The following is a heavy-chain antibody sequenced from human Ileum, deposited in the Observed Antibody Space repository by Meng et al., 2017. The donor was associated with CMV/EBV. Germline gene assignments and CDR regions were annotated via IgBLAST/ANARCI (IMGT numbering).Heavy chain of an antibody. D-gene: IGHD6-19*01. Sequence: ASVKVSCKAPGHIFTTYYLHWVRQAPGQGLEWMGIINPSGGTTSYAQKFRGRVTMTRDTSTSTVYMDLSILTSDDTAVYYCATEQTPMAVVGGGALDHWGQGTLVTVSS. CDR1: GHIFTTYY. CDR3: ATEQTPMAVVGGGALDH. J-gene: IGHJ4*02. CDR2: INPSGGTT. V-gene: IGHV1-46*01.